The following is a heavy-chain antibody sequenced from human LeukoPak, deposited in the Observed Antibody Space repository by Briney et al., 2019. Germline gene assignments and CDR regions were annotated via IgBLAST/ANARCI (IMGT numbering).Heavy chain of an antibody. CDR1: GFTFDDYT. CDR3: AKDGNRDDFWSGYDY. CDR2: ISWDGGST. J-gene: IGHJ4*02. V-gene: IGHV3-43*01. D-gene: IGHD3-3*01. Sequence: QAGGSLRLSCAASGFTFDDYTMHWVRQAPGKGLKWVSLISWDGGSTYYADSVKGRFTISRDNSKNSLYLQMSSLRTEDTAFYYCAKDGNRDDFWSGYDYWGQGTLVTVSS.